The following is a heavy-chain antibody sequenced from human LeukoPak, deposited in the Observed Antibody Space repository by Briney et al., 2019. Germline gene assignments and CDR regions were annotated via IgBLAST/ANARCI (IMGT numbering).Heavy chain of an antibody. CDR1: GGSISSYY. Sequence: SETLSLTCTVSGGSISSYYWSWIRQPPGKGLEWIGYIYYSGSTNYNPSLKSRVTISVDTSKNQFSLKLSSVTAADTAVYYCARRRRYYDSSGYPYYYYGMDVWGQGTTVTVSS. D-gene: IGHD3-22*01. J-gene: IGHJ6*02. CDR3: ARRRRYYDSSGYPYYYYGMDV. V-gene: IGHV4-59*08. CDR2: IYYSGST.